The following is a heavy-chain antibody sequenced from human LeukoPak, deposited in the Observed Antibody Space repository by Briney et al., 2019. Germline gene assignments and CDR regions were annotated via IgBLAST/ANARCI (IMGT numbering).Heavy chain of an antibody. CDR2: MSYDGSNK. J-gene: IGHJ4*02. Sequence: GRSLRLSCAASGFTFSSYGMHWVRQAPGKGLEWVAVMSYDGSNKYYADSVKGRFTISRDNSKNTLYLQMNSLRAEDTAVYYCAKDGAFYDILTGYYTGGFDYWGQGTLVTVSS. CDR1: GFTFSSYG. D-gene: IGHD3-9*01. CDR3: AKDGAFYDILTGYYTGGFDY. V-gene: IGHV3-30*18.